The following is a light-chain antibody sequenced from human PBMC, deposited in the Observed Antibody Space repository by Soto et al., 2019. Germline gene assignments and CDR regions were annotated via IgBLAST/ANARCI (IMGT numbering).Light chain of an antibody. Sequence: QSALTQPASVSGSPGQSITISCTGTSSDVGTYNHVSWYQQHSGKAPKLMIYEVSNRPSGVSNRFSGSKSGNTASLTISGLQAEDEADYYCSSYTISSTWVFGGGTKLTVL. CDR1: SSDVGTYNH. CDR3: SSYTISSTWV. V-gene: IGLV2-14*01. CDR2: EVS. J-gene: IGLJ3*02.